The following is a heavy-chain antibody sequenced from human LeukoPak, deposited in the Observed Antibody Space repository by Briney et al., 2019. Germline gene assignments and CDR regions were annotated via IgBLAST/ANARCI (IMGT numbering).Heavy chain of an antibody. V-gene: IGHV3-23*01. Sequence: GGSLRLSCAASGFTFSSYAMSWVRQAPGKGLEWVSAISGSGSTKYYADSVKGRFTISRDNAKNSLFLQMNSLRAEDTAVYYCARARFETTVTALIRKKNYYYYYMDVWGKGTTVTVSS. CDR2: ISGSGSTK. J-gene: IGHJ6*03. CDR3: ARARFETTVTALIRKKNYYYYYMDV. D-gene: IGHD4-17*01. CDR1: GFTFSSYA.